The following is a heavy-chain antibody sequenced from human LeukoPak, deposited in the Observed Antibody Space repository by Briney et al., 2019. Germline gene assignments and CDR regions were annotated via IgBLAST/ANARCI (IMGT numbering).Heavy chain of an antibody. Sequence: GESLKLSCKGSGYSFTSCWIGWVRQMPGKGLEWMEIIYPGDSDTRYSPSFQGQVTISADKSISTAYLQWSSLKASDTAMYYCARGYCSSTSCYGDAFDIWGQGTMVTVSS. CDR1: GYSFTSCW. CDR3: ARGYCSSTSCYGDAFDI. D-gene: IGHD2-2*01. CDR2: IYPGDSDT. J-gene: IGHJ3*02. V-gene: IGHV5-51*03.